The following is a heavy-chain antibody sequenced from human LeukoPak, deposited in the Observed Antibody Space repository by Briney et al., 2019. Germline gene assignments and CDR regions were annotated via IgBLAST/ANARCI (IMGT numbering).Heavy chain of an antibody. Sequence: SGPALSHATPPLTLTFTFSGSSLRTSGVCGSWIRQPPVKALKWLGRVDWDDDKYYSTSLKTRLTISEDTSKNQVVLTMTNKDPVDTATYYCVRSYYYGSSGYFFDYWGQGTLVTVSS. V-gene: IGHV2-70*11. D-gene: IGHD3-22*01. CDR2: VDWDDDK. CDR3: VRSYYYGSSGYFFDY. CDR1: GSSLRTSGVC. J-gene: IGHJ4*02.